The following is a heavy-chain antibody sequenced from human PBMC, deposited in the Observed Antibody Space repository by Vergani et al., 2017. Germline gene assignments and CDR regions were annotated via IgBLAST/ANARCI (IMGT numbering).Heavy chain of an antibody. CDR2: IDPSDSYT. V-gene: IGHV5-10-1*03. CDR1: GSSFTSYW. CDR3: ARTDYYDSSGFCSDY. J-gene: IGHJ4*02. Sequence: EVQLVQSGAEVKQPGASLRISCKGSGSSFTSYWISWVRPMPGKGLEWMVRIDPSDSYTNYSPSFQGHVTISADKSISTAYLQWSSLKASDTAMYYCARTDYYDSSGFCSDYWGQGTLVTVSS. D-gene: IGHD3-22*01.